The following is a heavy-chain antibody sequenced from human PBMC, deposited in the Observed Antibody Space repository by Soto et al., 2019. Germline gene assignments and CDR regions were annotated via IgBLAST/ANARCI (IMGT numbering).Heavy chain of an antibody. V-gene: IGHV3-23*01. J-gene: IGHJ5*02. Sequence: GGSLRLSCAASGFIFENFGMSLVRQAPGKGLEWISSISGSGFKKYYADSVKGRFTISRDNSKSTVYLELNSLSAEDTAVYHCAKNQGVELVPLATVDWFDPWGQGSVVTVSS. CDR2: ISGSGFKK. CDR3: AKNQGVELVPLATVDWFDP. CDR1: GFIFENFG. D-gene: IGHD1-26*01.